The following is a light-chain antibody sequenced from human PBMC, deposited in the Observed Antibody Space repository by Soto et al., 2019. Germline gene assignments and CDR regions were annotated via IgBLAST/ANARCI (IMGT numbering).Light chain of an antibody. V-gene: IGKV1-33*01. CDR2: GAS. CDR1: QDISNY. CDR3: QQFDNFPRAIT. Sequence: DIQMTQSPSSLSASVGDRVTITCQASQDISNYLNWYQHKPGKAPKLLIYGASNLETGVPSRFSGSGSGTDFSFTISTLQPEDIATYYCQQFDNFPRAITFGQGTRLEI. J-gene: IGKJ5*01.